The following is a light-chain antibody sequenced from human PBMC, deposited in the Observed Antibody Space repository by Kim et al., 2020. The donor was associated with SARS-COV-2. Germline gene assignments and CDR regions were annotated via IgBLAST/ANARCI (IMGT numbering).Light chain of an antibody. Sequence: PRKNARSSCGGKNHGRKSGAWYPQKPGRAPVLVIYYCSHRPSGIPERFSGSNSGNTATLTISRVEAGDEADYYCQVWDSSSDHPVFGGGTQLTVL. CDR1: NHGRKS. J-gene: IGLJ3*02. V-gene: IGLV3-21*04. CDR3: QVWDSSSDHPV. CDR2: YCS.